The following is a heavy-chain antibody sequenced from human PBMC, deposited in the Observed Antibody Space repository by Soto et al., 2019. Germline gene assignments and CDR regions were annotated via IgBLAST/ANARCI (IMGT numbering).Heavy chain of an antibody. Sequence: GGSLRLSCAASGFTFSDYYMSWIRQAPGKGLEWVSYISSSGSTIYYADSVKGRFTISRDNAKNSLYLQMNSLRAEDTAVCYCARDRYYGSGSYYGMDVWGQGTTVTVSS. CDR1: GFTFSDYY. V-gene: IGHV3-11*01. CDR3: ARDRYYGSGSYYGMDV. J-gene: IGHJ6*02. D-gene: IGHD3-10*01. CDR2: ISSSGSTI.